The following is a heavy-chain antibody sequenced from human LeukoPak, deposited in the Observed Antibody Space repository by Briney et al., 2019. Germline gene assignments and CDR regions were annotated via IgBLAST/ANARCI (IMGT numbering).Heavy chain of an antibody. V-gene: IGHV1-2*02. Sequence: GASVKVSCKASGYTFTGHYMHWVRQAPGQGLGWMVWINPNSGGTNYAQKFQGRVTMTRDTSISTAYMELSRLRSDDTAVYYCAKDRARVGTMVDAFDMWGQGTMVTVSS. D-gene: IGHD1-1*01. CDR1: GYTFTGHY. J-gene: IGHJ3*02. CDR3: AKDRARVGTMVDAFDM. CDR2: INPNSGGT.